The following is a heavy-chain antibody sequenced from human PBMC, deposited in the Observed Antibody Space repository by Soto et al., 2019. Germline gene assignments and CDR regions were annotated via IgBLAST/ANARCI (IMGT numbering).Heavy chain of an antibody. CDR3: ARANYYDSSGYPLCFDY. Sequence: SGPTLVNPTQTLTLTCTFSGFSLSTSGVGVGWIRQPPGKALEWLALIYWDDDKRYSPSLKSRLTITKDTSKNQVVLTMTNMDPVDTATYYCARANYYDSSGYPLCFDYWGQGTLVTVSS. D-gene: IGHD3-22*01. J-gene: IGHJ4*02. CDR2: IYWDDDK. CDR1: GFSLSTSGVG. V-gene: IGHV2-5*02.